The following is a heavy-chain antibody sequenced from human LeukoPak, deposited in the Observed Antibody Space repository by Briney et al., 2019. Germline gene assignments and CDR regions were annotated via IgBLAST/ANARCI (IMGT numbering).Heavy chain of an antibody. CDR1: GYTFTRYY. CDR2: INPSGGST. Sequence: GASVKVSCKASGYTFTRYYMYWVRQAPGQGLEWMGIINPSGGSTNYAQKFQGRVTMTRDTSTNTVYMELSSLRSEDTAVYYCARAVAAAKDPSDYWGQGTLVTVSS. CDR3: ARAVAAAKDPSDY. V-gene: IGHV1-46*01. J-gene: IGHJ4*02. D-gene: IGHD6-13*01.